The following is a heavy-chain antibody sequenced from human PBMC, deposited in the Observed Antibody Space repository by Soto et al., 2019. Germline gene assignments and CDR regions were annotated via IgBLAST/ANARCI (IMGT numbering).Heavy chain of an antibody. Sequence: GGSLRLSCAASAFTFSTCAMSWVRQAPGKGLQWVSTIISSGAYTDYADSVRGRFTISRDNSKNTLYLQMNSLRAEDTAVYYCAKGPVRVTGNSGLDYWGQGTLVTVSS. CDR2: IISSGAYT. CDR3: AKGPVRVTGNSGLDY. V-gene: IGHV3-23*01. CDR1: AFTFSTCA. D-gene: IGHD1-20*01. J-gene: IGHJ4*02.